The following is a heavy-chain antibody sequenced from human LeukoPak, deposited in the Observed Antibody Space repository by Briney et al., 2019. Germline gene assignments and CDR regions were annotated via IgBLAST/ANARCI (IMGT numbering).Heavy chain of an antibody. CDR2: INHSGST. V-gene: IGHV4-34*01. CDR1: GGSFSGYY. CDR3: ARVDIVVAPAASDY. J-gene: IGHJ4*02. D-gene: IGHD2-2*01. Sequence: SETLSLTCAVYGGSFSGYYWSWIRQPPGKGLEWIGEINHSGSTNYNPSLKSRVTISVDTSKNQFSLKLSSVTAADTAVYYCARVDIVVAPAASDYWGQGTLVTVSS.